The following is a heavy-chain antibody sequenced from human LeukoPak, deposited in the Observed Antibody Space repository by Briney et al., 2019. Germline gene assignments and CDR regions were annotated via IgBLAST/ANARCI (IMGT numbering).Heavy chain of an antibody. J-gene: IGHJ4*02. CDR2: IFTSGST. Sequence: SETLSLTCTVSGGSISSYYWTWIRQPAGKGLEWIGRIFTSGSTNYNPSLKSRVIMSVDTSRNQFSLRLRSVTAADPAVYYCARLHGDYWGQGILVTVSS. V-gene: IGHV4-4*07. CDR3: ARLHGDY. CDR1: GGSISSYY.